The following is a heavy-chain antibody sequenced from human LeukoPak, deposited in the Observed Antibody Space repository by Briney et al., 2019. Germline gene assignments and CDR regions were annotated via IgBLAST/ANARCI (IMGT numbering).Heavy chain of an antibody. CDR3: ARGGWFGFRGVIPGGYYMDV. J-gene: IGHJ6*03. D-gene: IGHD3-10*01. Sequence: GASVKVSCKASGYTFTSYYMHWVRQAPGQGLEWMGIINPSGGSTSYAQKFQGRVTMTRDMSTSTVYMELSSLRSEDTAVYYCARGGWFGFRGVIPGGYYMDVWGKGTTVTVSS. CDR1: GYTFTSYY. V-gene: IGHV1-46*01. CDR2: INPSGGST.